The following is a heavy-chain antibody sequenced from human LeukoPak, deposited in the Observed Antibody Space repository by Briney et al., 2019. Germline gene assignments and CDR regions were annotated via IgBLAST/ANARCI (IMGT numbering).Heavy chain of an antibody. V-gene: IGHV1-2*02. CDR2: INPNSGGT. CDR1: GYTFTGYY. D-gene: IGHD2-2*01. J-gene: IGHJ5*02. CDR3: ARDRGVVVPAALFWAYWFDP. Sequence: AASVKVSCKASGYTFTGYYMHWVRQAPGQGLEWMGWINPNSGGTNYAQKFQGRVTMTRDTSISTAYMELSRLRSDDTAVYYCARDRGVVVPAALFWAYWFDPWGQGTLVTVSS.